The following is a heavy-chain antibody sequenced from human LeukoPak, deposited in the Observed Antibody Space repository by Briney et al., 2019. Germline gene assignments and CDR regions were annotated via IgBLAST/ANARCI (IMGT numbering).Heavy chain of an antibody. CDR2: INHSGST. D-gene: IGHD1-26*01. V-gene: IGHV4-34*01. J-gene: IGHJ4*02. Sequence: SETLSLTCAVYGGSFSGYYWSRIRQPPGKGLEWIGEINHSGSTNYNPSLKSRVTISVDTSKNQFSLKLSSVTAADTAVYYCARDRGSQPFIDYWGQGTLVTVSS. CDR3: ARDRGSQPFIDY. CDR1: GGSFSGYY.